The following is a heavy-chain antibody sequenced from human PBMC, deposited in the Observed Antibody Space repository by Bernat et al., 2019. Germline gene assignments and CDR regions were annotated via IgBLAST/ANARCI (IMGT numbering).Heavy chain of an antibody. CDR1: GFIFSSNA. J-gene: IGHJ4*02. CDR2: ISHDGST. CDR3: AKGLILIVVDNY. Sequence: EVQLLESGGGLVQPGGSLRLSCAASGFIFSSNAMSWVRQAPEKGLEWVSTISHDGSTYYADSVKGRFTISKDNSKNTLYLQMDSLRAEDTAVYYCAKGLILIVVDNYWGQGTLVTVSS. V-gene: IGHV3-23*01. D-gene: IGHD3-22*01.